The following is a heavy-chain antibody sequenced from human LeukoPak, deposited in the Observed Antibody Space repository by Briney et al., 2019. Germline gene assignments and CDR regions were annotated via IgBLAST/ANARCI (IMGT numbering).Heavy chain of an antibody. CDR1: GDSVSGNIAT. J-gene: IGHJ1*01. D-gene: IGHD1-26*01. V-gene: IGHV6-1*01. Sequence: SQTLSLTCAISGDSVSGNIATWNWIRQSPSRGLEWLGRTYYRSRWHNVYAESVKSRITINPDTSKNQFSLLLNSVTPEDTAVYYCAKSGSYLEYLQHWGQGTPVTISS. CDR2: TYYRSRWHN. CDR3: AKSGSYLEYLQH.